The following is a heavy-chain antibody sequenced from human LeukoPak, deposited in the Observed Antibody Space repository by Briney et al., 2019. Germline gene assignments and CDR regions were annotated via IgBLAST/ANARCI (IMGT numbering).Heavy chain of an antibody. Sequence: ASVKVSCKASGYTFTSYYMRWVRQAPGQGLEWMGIINPSGGSASYAQKFQGRVTMTRDTSTSTVYMELSSLRSEDTAVYYCAKGASEQGDFDYWGQGTLVTVSS. CDR3: AKGASEQGDFDY. J-gene: IGHJ4*02. D-gene: IGHD1-26*01. CDR1: GYTFTSYY. CDR2: INPSGGSA. V-gene: IGHV1-46*01.